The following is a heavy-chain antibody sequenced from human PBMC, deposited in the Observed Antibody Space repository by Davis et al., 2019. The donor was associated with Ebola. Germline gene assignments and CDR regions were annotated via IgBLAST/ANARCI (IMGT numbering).Heavy chain of an antibody. D-gene: IGHD3-10*01. J-gene: IGHJ5*02. CDR1: GYTFTSYG. Sequence: SVNVSCKASGYTFTSYGISWVRQPPGQGLEWMGWISAYNGNTNYAQKLQGRVTMTTDTSTSTAYMELRSLRSDDTAVYYCATDIRSGWFDPWGQGTLVTVSS. CDR2: ISAYNGNT. V-gene: IGHV1-18*01. CDR3: ATDIRSGWFDP.